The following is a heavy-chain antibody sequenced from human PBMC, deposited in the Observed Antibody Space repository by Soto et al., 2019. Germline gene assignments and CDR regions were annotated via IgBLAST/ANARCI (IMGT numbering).Heavy chain of an antibody. CDR3: ARIVVRGITSI. D-gene: IGHD3-10*01. CDR2: IYYGGNT. J-gene: IGHJ4*03. V-gene: IGHV4-39*01. CDR1: GGPISSSGYN. Sequence: ASETLSLTCTVSGGPISSSGYNWGWIRQPPGKGLEWIGNIYYGGNTYHNPSLQSRVTISVDTSKNQVSLKLSSLTAADTAVYYCARIVVRGITSIWGQGTMVTVSS.